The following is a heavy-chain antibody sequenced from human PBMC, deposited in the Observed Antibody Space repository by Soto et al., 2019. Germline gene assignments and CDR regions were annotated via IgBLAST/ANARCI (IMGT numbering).Heavy chain of an antibody. Sequence: QVALVESGGGVVRPGRSLRLSCGASGFSFSKYGMHWVRQATGEGLEWLSLISYDGSEKWYAESVKGRFTISRDNSKNTLYLQMNSLRGDDTAVYFCAKGYEVSPPVASAWYSNYFYGVDVWGRGTTVTVSS. V-gene: IGHV3-30*18. CDR2: ISYDGSEK. CDR3: AKGYEVSPPVASAWYSNYFYGVDV. J-gene: IGHJ6*02. CDR1: GFSFSKYG. D-gene: IGHD6-19*01.